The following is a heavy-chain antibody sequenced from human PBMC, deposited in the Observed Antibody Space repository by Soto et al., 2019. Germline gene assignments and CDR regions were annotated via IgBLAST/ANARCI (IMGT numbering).Heavy chain of an antibody. V-gene: IGHV1-18*01. CDR3: ARDVGPYGDSPFAFDI. Sequence: ASVKVSCKASGYTFTSYGISWVRQAPGQGLEWMGWISAYNGNTNYAQKLQGRVTMTTDTSTSTAYMELRSLGSDDTAVYYCARDVGPYGDSPFAFDIWGQGTMVTVSS. CDR1: GYTFTSYG. D-gene: IGHD4-17*01. CDR2: ISAYNGNT. J-gene: IGHJ3*02.